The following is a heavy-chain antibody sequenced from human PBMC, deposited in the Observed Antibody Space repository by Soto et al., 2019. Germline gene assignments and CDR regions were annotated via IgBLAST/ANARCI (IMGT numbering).Heavy chain of an antibody. D-gene: IGHD6-6*01. CDR3: AKRSSSSKFDY. Sequence: EVQLLESGGGLVQPGESLRLSCAASGFTFSSYAMSWVRQAPGKGLEWVSVISGSDDSTYYADSVKGRFTISRDNSKNTLYLQMNSLRAEDTAVYYCAKRSSSSKFDYWGQETLVTVSS. CDR2: ISGSDDST. CDR1: GFTFSSYA. J-gene: IGHJ4*02. V-gene: IGHV3-23*01.